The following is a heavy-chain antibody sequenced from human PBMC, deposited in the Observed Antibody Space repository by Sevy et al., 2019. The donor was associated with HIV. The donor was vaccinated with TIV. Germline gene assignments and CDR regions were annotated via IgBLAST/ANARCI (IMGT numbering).Heavy chain of an antibody. CDR3: VSLFLSYRSGWSYFDY. J-gene: IGHJ4*02. D-gene: IGHD6-19*01. Sequence: GGSLRLSCAVSGFNFNIYSMSWVRQAPGKGLEWVSTLSFGCGKINYADSVKGRFIISRDNSKNTVYLQMSSLRAEDTAVYYCVSLFLSYRSGWSYFDYWGQGTLVTVSS. CDR2: LSFGCGKI. CDR1: GFNFNIYS. V-gene: IGHV3-23*01.